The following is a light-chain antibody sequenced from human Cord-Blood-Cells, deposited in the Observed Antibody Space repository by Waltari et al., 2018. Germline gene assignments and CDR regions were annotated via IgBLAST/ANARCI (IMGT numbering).Light chain of an antibody. J-gene: IGKJ4*01. CDR2: DAS. V-gene: IGKV1-33*01. Sequence: DIQMTQSPSSLSASVGARVTNTCQASQDISNYFNWYQQKPGKAPKLLIYDASNLETGVPSRFSGSGSGTDFTFTISSLQPEDIATYYCQQYDNLPLTFGGGTKVEIK. CDR3: QQYDNLPLT. CDR1: QDISNY.